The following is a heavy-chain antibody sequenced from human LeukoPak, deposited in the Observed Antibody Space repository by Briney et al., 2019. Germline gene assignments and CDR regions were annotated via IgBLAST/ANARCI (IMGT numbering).Heavy chain of an antibody. CDR3: ARRIIETRQHYMDV. Sequence: PSETLSLTCTVSGGSISSSYYWGWIRQPPGKGLEWIGSMYYSGSTYYNPSLKSRVTISVDTSKNQFSLKLSSATAADTAVYYCARRIIETRQHYMDVWGKGTTVTVSS. CDR2: MYYSGST. D-gene: IGHD1-7*01. CDR1: GGSISSSYY. V-gene: IGHV4-39*01. J-gene: IGHJ6*03.